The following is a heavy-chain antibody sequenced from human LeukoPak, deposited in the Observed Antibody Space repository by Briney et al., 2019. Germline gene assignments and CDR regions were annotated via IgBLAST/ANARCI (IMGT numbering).Heavy chain of an antibody. J-gene: IGHJ4*02. V-gene: IGHV4-59*08. CDR3: ATNIPTPTTSPPLGY. CDR1: GGSISSYY. Sequence: SETLSLTCTVSGGSISSYYWSWIRQPPGKGLEWIGYVDYSGRTKYSPSLKSRVTTSVDTSKYQFSLEVSSVTAADTAVYYCATNIPTPTTSPPLGYWGQGTLVTVSS. CDR2: VDYSGRT. D-gene: IGHD1-26*01.